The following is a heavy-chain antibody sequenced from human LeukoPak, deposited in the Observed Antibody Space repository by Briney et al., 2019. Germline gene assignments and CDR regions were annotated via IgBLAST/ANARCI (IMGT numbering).Heavy chain of an antibody. CDR2: IDKKTKDYET. D-gene: IGHD1-26*01. J-gene: IGHJ5*02. CDR3: TRDAGTYNWLDP. CDR1: GFTFSDCS. Sequence: GGSLRLSCAASGFTFSDCSIHWVRQASGKGLEWVGLIDKKTKDYETAYAESVRGRFTISRDDSKNTAYLQMDSLEIEDTALYYCTRDAGTYNWLDPWGQGTLVTVSS. V-gene: IGHV3-73*01.